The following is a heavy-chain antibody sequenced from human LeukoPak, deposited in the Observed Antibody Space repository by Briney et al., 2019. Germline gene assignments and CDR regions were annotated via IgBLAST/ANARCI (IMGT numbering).Heavy chain of an antibody. CDR2: IYYSGST. Sequence: PSESLSLTCTVSGGSISSSSYYWGWIRQPPGKGLEWIGSIYYSGSTYYNPSLKSRVTISVDTSKNQFSLKLSSVTAADTAVYYCARIRLSPRITFFGVESDAFDIWGQGTMVTVSS. J-gene: IGHJ3*02. D-gene: IGHD3-3*01. CDR3: ARIRLSPRITFFGVESDAFDI. V-gene: IGHV4-39*01. CDR1: GGSISSSSYY.